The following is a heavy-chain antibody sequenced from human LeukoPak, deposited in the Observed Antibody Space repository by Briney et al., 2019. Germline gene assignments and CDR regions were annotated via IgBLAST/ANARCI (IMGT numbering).Heavy chain of an antibody. CDR2: ISAYNGNT. D-gene: IGHD3-10*01. V-gene: IGHV1-18*01. CDR1: GYTFTSYG. CDR3: AREEYYYGSGSYFPHTSYPGTVDY. Sequence: GASVKVSCKASGYTFTSYGISWVRQAPGQGLEWMGWISAYNGNTNYAQKLQGRVTMTTDTSTSTAYMELRSLRSDDTAVYYCAREEYYYGSGSYFPHTSYPGTVDYWGQGTLVTVSS. J-gene: IGHJ4*02.